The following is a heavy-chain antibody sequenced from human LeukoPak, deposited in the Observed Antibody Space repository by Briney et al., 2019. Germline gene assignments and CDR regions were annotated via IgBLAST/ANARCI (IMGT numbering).Heavy chain of an antibody. V-gene: IGHV4-59*01. J-gene: IGHJ6*04. CDR2: IYYSGST. Sequence: SSETLSLTCTVSGGSISNYYWTWIRQPPGKGLEWIGYIYYSGSTNYNPSLRNRATISVDTSKKQFSLNLSSVTAADTALYYCARVATMVRGSNGMDVWGKGTTVTVSS. D-gene: IGHD3-10*01. CDR3: ARVATMVRGSNGMDV. CDR1: GGSISNYY.